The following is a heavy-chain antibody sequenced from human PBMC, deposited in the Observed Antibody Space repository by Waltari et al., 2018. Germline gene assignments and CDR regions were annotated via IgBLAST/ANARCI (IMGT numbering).Heavy chain of an antibody. CDR1: GFTLGSYW. V-gene: IGHV3-7*01. CDR2: IKQDASEE. Sequence: EMQLVESGGGLVQPGGSLRLSCAPSGFTLGSYWRSWVRQAPGKGREWVANIKQDASEEYYVDSVKGRFTIYKDNAKNSLSLQMNSLRAEDTAVYYCATGSTARGYYGMDVWGQGTTVTVSS. D-gene: IGHD3-10*01. J-gene: IGHJ6*02. CDR3: ATGSTARGYYGMDV.